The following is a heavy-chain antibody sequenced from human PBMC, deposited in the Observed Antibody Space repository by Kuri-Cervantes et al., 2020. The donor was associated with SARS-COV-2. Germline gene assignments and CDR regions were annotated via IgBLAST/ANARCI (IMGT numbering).Heavy chain of an antibody. V-gene: IGHV4-59*08. CDR3: ARYNSDYDFWSGYSIRWFDP. D-gene: IGHD3-3*01. CDR2: IYHSGST. Sequence: SETLSLTCTVSGGSISSHYWSWIRQPPGKGLEWIGSIYHSGSTYYNPSLKSRVTISVDTSKNQFSLKLSSVTAADTAVYYCARYNSDYDFWSGYSIRWFDPWGQGTLVIVSS. CDR1: GGSISSHY. J-gene: IGHJ5*02.